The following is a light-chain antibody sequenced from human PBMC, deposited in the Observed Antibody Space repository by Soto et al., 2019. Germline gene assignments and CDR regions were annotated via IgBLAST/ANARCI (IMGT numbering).Light chain of an antibody. V-gene: IGKV1-5*03. CDR1: QTISSW. CDR2: KAS. J-gene: IGKJ1*01. Sequence: DIQMTQSPSTLSGSVGDRVTITCRASQTISSWLAWYQQKPGKAPKLLIYKASTLKSGVPSRFSGSGSGTEFTLTISSLQPDDFATYYCQHYHSYSEAFCQWKKVELK. CDR3: QHYHSYSEA.